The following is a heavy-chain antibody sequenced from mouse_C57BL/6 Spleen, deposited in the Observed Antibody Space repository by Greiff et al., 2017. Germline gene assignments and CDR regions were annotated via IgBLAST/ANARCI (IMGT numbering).Heavy chain of an antibody. J-gene: IGHJ1*03. CDR3: ARLDSSRDLYFDV. D-gene: IGHD3-2*02. CDR2: ISYDGSN. V-gene: IGHV3-6*01. CDR1: GYSITSGYY. Sequence: DVQLQESGPGLVKPSQSLSLTCSVTGYSITSGYYWNWIRQFPGNKLEWMGYISYDGSNNYNPSLKNRISITRDTSKNQFFLKLNSVTTEDTATDYCARLDSSRDLYFDVWGTGTTVTVSS.